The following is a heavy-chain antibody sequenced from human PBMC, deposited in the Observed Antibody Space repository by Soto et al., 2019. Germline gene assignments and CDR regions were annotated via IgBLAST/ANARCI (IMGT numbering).Heavy chain of an antibody. CDR3: ARYGDYDILTGYYTRGYYYYGMDV. Sequence: SVKVSCKASGGTFSSYAISWVRQAPGQGLEWMGGITPIFGTANYAQKFQGRVTITADKSTSTAYMELSSLRSEDTAVYYGARYGDYDILTGYYTRGYYYYGMDVWGQGTTVTVSS. V-gene: IGHV1-69*06. CDR1: GGTFSSYA. CDR2: ITPIFGTA. J-gene: IGHJ6*02. D-gene: IGHD3-9*01.